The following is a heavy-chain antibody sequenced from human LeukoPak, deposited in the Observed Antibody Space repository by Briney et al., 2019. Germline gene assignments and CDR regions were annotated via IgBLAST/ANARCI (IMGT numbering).Heavy chain of an antibody. J-gene: IGHJ4*02. Sequence: SETLSLTCTVSGGSISSYYWSWIRQPAGKGLEWIGRIYTSGSTNYNPSLKSRVTMSVDTSKNQFSLKLSSVTAADTAVYYCAGEQQLVVLGQIGWGSPYWGQGTLVTVSS. CDR3: AGEQQLVVLGQIGWGSPY. D-gene: IGHD6-13*01. V-gene: IGHV4-4*07. CDR2: IYTSGST. CDR1: GGSISSYY.